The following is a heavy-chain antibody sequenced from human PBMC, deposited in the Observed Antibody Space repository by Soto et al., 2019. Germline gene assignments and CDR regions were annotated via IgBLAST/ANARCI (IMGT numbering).Heavy chain of an antibody. CDR1: GGTVSRYT. J-gene: IGHJ4*02. V-gene: IGHV1-69*02. Sequence: QVQLVQSGAEVKKPGSSVTVSCKASGGTVSRYTFSWVRQAPGQGLEWMGRIIPLLDLASYAQKFQGRVTITADKSTSTAYMALNSLRSEDTVVYYCATTRHVGVYGYYALVYWGQGTLVAVSS. CDR2: IIPLLDLA. D-gene: IGHD4-17*01. CDR3: ATTRHVGVYGYYALVY.